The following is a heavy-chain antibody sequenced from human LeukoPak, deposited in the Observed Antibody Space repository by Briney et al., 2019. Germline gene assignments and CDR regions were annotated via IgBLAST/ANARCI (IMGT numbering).Heavy chain of an antibody. CDR1: GFTFSSYW. CDR2: INQDGSEK. J-gene: IGHJ3*02. V-gene: IGHV3-7*01. Sequence: GGSLRLSCAASGFTFSSYWITWVRQAPGKGLEWVANINQDGSEKCYVDSVKGRFTISRDNAKNSLSLQMNSLRVEDTAVYYCAKDIPFDIWGQGTMVTVSS. D-gene: IGHD2-21*01. CDR3: AKDIPFDI.